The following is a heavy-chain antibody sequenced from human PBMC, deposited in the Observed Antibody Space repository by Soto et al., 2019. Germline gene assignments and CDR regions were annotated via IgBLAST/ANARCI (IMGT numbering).Heavy chain of an antibody. Sequence: VQLVESGGGLVQPGGSLKLSCAASGFTFSGSAMHWVRQASGKGLEWVGRIRSKANSYATAYAASVKGRFTISRDDSKNTAYLQMNSLKTEDTAVYYCVAQKYSSSLGDYWGQGTLVTVSS. D-gene: IGHD6-6*01. CDR2: IRSKANSYAT. CDR3: VAQKYSSSLGDY. CDR1: GFTFSGSA. J-gene: IGHJ4*02. V-gene: IGHV3-73*02.